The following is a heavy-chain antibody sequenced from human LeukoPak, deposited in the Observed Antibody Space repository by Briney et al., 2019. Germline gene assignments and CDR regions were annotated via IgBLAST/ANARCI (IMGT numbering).Heavy chain of an antibody. CDR1: GYTFTTYD. CDR2: MNPNSGNT. D-gene: IGHD4-17*01. Sequence: ASVKVSCKASGYTFTTYDINWVRQATGQGREWMGWMNPNSGNTGYARKLKGRVTMTRYTSISTAYMELSSLSSEDTAVYFCARGLRTEYGRHDAFDICGQGKMVTVSS. CDR3: ARGLRTEYGRHDAFDI. J-gene: IGHJ3*02. V-gene: IGHV1-8*01.